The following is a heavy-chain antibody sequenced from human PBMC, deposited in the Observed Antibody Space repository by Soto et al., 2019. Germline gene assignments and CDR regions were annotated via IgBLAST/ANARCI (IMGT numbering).Heavy chain of an antibody. V-gene: IGHV4-30-2*01. CDR1: GGSISSGGYS. Sequence: QLQLQESGSGLVKPSQTLSLTCAVSGGSISSGGYSWSWIRQPPGKGLEWIGYIYHSGSTYYNPSLQRRVTMSVDRSKNQFSLKLSSVTAADTAVYYCAAGGGLPRYYWGQGTLVTVSS. CDR3: AAGGGLPRYY. CDR2: IYHSGST. J-gene: IGHJ4*02. D-gene: IGHD5-12*01.